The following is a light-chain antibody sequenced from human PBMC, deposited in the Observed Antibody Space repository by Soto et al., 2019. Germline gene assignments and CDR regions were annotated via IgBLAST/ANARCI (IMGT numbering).Light chain of an antibody. CDR1: QDITNY. J-gene: IGKJ5*01. V-gene: IGKV1-33*01. Sequence: DIQMTQSPSSLSASVGDRVTIICQASQDITNYLNWYQQKPGKAPKLMIHDSYNLETGVPSRFSGSGSGTYVSFPISSLQPEDIATYYFQQWDTLPRTFGQGTRLEIK. CDR2: DSY. CDR3: QQWDTLPRT.